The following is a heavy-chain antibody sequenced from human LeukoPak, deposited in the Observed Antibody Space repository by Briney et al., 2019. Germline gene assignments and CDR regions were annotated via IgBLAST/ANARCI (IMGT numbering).Heavy chain of an antibody. CDR2: ISTNGGST. CDR1: GFTFSSYG. D-gene: IGHD6-13*01. CDR3: AGGSSWYRGIDY. J-gene: IGHJ4*02. Sequence: GGSLRLSCAASGFTFSSYGMHWVRQAPGKGLEYVSAISTNGGSTYYANSVKGRFTISRDNSKNTLYLQMGSLRAEDMGVYYCAGGSSWYRGIDYWGQGTLVTVSS. V-gene: IGHV3-64*01.